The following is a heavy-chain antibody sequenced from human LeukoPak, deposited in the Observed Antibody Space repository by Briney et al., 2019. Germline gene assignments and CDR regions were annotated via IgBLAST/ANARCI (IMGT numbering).Heavy chain of an antibody. CDR3: ARGGGYNWNARYFDY. Sequence: ASVKVSCKAPGYTFTSSGISWVRQAPGQGLEWMGWISGYNGNTNYAQKLQGRVTMTTDTSTSTAYMELSSLRSDDTAVYYCARGGGYNWNARYFDYWGQGTLVTVSS. D-gene: IGHD1-20*01. J-gene: IGHJ4*02. V-gene: IGHV1-18*01. CDR2: ISGYNGNT. CDR1: GYTFTSSG.